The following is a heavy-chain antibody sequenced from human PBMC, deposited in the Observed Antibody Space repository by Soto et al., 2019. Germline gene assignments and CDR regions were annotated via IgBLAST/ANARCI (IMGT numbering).Heavy chain of an antibody. V-gene: IGHV4-59*01. Sequence: PSETLSLTCTVSGGSISSYYWSWIRQPPGKGLEWIGYIYYSGSTNYNPSLKSRVTISVDTSKNQFSLKLSSVTAADTAVYYCARGAETYYDFWSGYYPPMGFDYWGQGTLVTVSS. CDR1: GGSISSYY. D-gene: IGHD3-3*01. J-gene: IGHJ4*02. CDR3: ARGAETYYDFWSGYYPPMGFDY. CDR2: IYYSGST.